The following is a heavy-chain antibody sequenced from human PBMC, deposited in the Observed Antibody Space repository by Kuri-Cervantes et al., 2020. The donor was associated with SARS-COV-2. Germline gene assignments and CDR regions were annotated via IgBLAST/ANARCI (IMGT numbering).Heavy chain of an antibody. CDR3: GALGDWLFSAPPPVAFDI. D-gene: IGHD3-9*01. CDR2: ISSSSSTI. J-gene: IGHJ3*02. Sequence: GGSLRLSCAASGFTFSSYSMNWVRQAPGKGLEWVSYISSSSSTIYYADSVKGRFTISRDNSKNTLYLQMNSLRAEDTAVYFPGALGDWLFSAPPPVAFDIWGQGTMVTVSS. CDR1: GFTFSSYS. V-gene: IGHV3-48*01.